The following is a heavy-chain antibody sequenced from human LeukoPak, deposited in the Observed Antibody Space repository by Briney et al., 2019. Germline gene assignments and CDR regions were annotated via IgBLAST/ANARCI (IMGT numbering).Heavy chain of an antibody. Sequence: GGSLRLSCAASGFTFSSYGMHWVRQAPGKGLEWVAFIRYDGSNKYYADSVKGRFTISRDNAKNSLYLQMNSLRAEDTAVYYCARDRSDGYNWVGWFDYWGQGTLVTVSS. CDR3: ARDRSDGYNWVGWFDY. V-gene: IGHV3-30*02. J-gene: IGHJ4*02. CDR1: GFTFSSYG. CDR2: IRYDGSNK. D-gene: IGHD5-24*01.